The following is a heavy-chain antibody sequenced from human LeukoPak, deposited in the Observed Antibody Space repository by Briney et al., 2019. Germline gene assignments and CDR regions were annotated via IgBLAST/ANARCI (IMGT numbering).Heavy chain of an antibody. D-gene: IGHD2-2*01. Sequence: GESLKISCMGSGYSITSYWIGWVRQMPGKGLEWMGIIYPGDSDTRYSPSFQGQVTISADKSISTAYLQWSSLKASDTAMYYCARIPLSDIVVVPAALDYWGQGTLVTVSS. CDR3: ARIPLSDIVVVPAALDY. V-gene: IGHV5-51*01. CDR1: GYSITSYW. CDR2: IYPGDSDT. J-gene: IGHJ4*02.